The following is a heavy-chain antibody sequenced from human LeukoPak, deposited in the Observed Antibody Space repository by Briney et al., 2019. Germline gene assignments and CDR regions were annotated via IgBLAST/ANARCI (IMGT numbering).Heavy chain of an antibody. D-gene: IGHD3-22*01. CDR1: GFTFSSYA. CDR2: ISYDGSNK. CDR3: AKSGYYDSSGYYDY. J-gene: IGHJ4*02. V-gene: IGHV3-30*18. Sequence: GGSLRLSCAASGFTFSSYAMSWVRQAPGKGLEWVAVISYDGSNKYYADSVKGRFTISRDNSKNTLYLQMNSLRAEDTAVYYCAKSGYYDSSGYYDYWGQGTLVTVSS.